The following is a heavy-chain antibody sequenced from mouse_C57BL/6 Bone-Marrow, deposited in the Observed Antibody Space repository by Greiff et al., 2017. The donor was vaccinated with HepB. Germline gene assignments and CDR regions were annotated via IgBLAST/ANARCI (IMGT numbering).Heavy chain of an antibody. CDR2: ISYSGSN. CDR3: ARDGPIYYGSSYWYFDV. V-gene: IGHV3-1*01. Sequence: EVQGVESGPGMVKPSQSLSLTCTVTGYSITSGYDWHWIRHFPGNKLEWMGYISYSGSNNYNPSLKSRISITHDTSKNHFFLKLNSVTTEDTATYYCARDGPIYYGSSYWYFDVWGTGTTVTVSS. D-gene: IGHD1-1*01. CDR1: GYSITSGYD. J-gene: IGHJ1*03.